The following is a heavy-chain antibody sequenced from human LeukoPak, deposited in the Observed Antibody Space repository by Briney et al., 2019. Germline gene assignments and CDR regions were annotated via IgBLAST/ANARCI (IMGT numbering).Heavy chain of an antibody. CDR1: GGSISSSSYY. Sequence: SETLSLTCTVSGGSISSSSYYWSWIRQPPGKGLEWIGYIYYSGSTNYNPSLKSRVTISVDTSKNQFSLKLSSVTAADTAVYYCARHGYYDSSGYYYDYWGQGTLVTVSS. CDR3: ARHGYYDSSGYYYDY. CDR2: IYYSGST. D-gene: IGHD3-22*01. J-gene: IGHJ4*02. V-gene: IGHV4-61*05.